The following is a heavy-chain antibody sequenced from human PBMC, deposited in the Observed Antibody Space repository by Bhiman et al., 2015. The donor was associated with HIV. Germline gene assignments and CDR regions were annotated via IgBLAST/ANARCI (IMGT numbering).Heavy chain of an antibody. CDR2: ISFDGANK. CDR1: GFTFSRYA. D-gene: IGHD3-22*01. Sequence: QVQLVESAGGVVQPGRSLRLSCAASGFTFSRYAMHWVRQAPGKGLEWVAVISFDGANKYYADSVKGRFTISRDNSKNTLYLQMDSLRTEDTAVYYCARDPPKFYDSGGYSYYFDFWGQGTLVTVSS. CDR3: ARDPPKFYDSGGYSYYFDF. J-gene: IGHJ4*02. V-gene: IGHV3-30-3*01.